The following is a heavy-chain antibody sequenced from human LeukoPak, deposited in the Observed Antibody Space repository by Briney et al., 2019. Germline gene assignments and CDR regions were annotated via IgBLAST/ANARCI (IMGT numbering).Heavy chain of an antibody. CDR1: GFTFSTSS. J-gene: IGHJ4*02. Sequence: GGSLRLSCAASGFTFSTSSMNWVRQAPGRGLGWVSSISGSSTSIDYADSVKGRFTISRDNANNSLYLRMNSLRAEDTAVYYCARAERPIDYWGQGTLVTVSS. CDR3: ARAERPIDY. CDR2: ISGSSTSI. V-gene: IGHV3-48*04. D-gene: IGHD1-1*01.